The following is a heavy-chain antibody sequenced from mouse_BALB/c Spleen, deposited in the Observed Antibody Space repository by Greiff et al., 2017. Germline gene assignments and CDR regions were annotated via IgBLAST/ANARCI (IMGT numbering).Heavy chain of an antibody. J-gene: IGHJ4*01. D-gene: IGHD2-14*01. CDR3: ARDLTIGTTVYYAMDY. CDR1: GFTFSSYA. V-gene: IGHV5-9-4*01. Sequence: VQVVESGGGLVKPGGSLKLSCAASGFTFSSYAMSWVRQSPEKRLEWVAEISSGGSYTYYPDTVTGRFTISRDNAKNTLYLEMSSLRSEDTAMYYCARDLTIGTTVYYAMDYWGQGTSVTVSS. CDR2: ISSGGSYT.